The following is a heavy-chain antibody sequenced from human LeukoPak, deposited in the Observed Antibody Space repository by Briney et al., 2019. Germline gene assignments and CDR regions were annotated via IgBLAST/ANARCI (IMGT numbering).Heavy chain of an antibody. J-gene: IGHJ5*02. CDR1: GGSITSGSGRIS. CDR3: ARGTMVRGVNSIKYNWFDP. V-gene: IGHV4-30-2*01. D-gene: IGHD3-10*01. Sequence: PSETLCLTCAVSGGSITSGSGRISWSWVRQPPGKGLEWIGYSYHDGSSHYNPSLKSRVTISVDTSKNQFSLKLSSVTAADTAVYYCARGTMVRGVNSIKYNWFDPWGQGTLVTVSS. CDR2: SYHDGSS.